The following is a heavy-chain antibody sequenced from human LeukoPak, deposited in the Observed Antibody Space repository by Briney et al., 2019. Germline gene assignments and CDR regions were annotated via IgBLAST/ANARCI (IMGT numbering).Heavy chain of an antibody. J-gene: IGHJ3*02. CDR2: ISGSGGST. D-gene: IGHD3-22*01. Sequence: PSETLSLTCTVSPDSISGYYWNWIRQPPGKGLEWVSAISGSGGSTYYADSVKGRFTISRDNSKNTLYLQMNSLRAEDTAVYYCAKVMGYDSSGYYYEENDAFDIWGQGTMVTVSS. V-gene: IGHV3-23*01. CDR3: AKVMGYDSSGYYYEENDAFDI. CDR1: PDSISGYY.